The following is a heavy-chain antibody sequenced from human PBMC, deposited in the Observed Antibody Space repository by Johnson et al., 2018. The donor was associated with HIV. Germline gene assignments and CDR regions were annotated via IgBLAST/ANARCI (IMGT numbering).Heavy chain of an antibody. CDR2: ISYDGTNK. J-gene: IGHJ3*02. Sequence: QVQLVESGGGVVQPGRSMRLSCAASGFTFSSYAMHWVRQAPGKGLEWVAVISYDGTNKYYADPVKGRFTVSRDNSKNTLYLQMNSLTADDTAVYYCARVELGAFDIWGQGTMVTVSS. CDR1: GFTFSSYA. CDR3: ARVELGAFDI. V-gene: IGHV3-30-3*01. D-gene: IGHD1-7*01.